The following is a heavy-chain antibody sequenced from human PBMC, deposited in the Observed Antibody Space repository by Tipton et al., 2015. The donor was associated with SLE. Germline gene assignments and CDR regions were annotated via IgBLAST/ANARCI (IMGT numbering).Heavy chain of an antibody. CDR2: IYYSGST. Sequence: TLSLTCTVSGGSVSSGRYYWNWIRQPPGKGLEWIGYIYYSGSTNYNHSLKSRVTISVDTSKNQFSLKLSSVTAADTAVYYCARDRVVVVAARSLYYYGMDVWGQGTTVTVAS. CDR3: ARDRVVVVAARSLYYYGMDV. CDR1: GGSVSSGRYY. V-gene: IGHV4-61*01. D-gene: IGHD2-15*01. J-gene: IGHJ6*02.